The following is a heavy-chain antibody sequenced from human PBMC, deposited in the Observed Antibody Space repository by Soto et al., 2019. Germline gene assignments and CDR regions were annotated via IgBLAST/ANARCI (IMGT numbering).Heavy chain of an antibody. V-gene: IGHV1-69*01. CDR1: GGGTLSNDA. CDR3: AREVVTETTWGSFDS. Sequence: QVHLVQSGADGRKSGSSVRVSCTASGGGTLSNDAISWVRQAPGQGLEWRGWISPFFGTTDYSQSFQGRLTMTADASTGTVYMDLRSLKSDDTAVYYCAREVVTETTWGSFDSWGQGTLVTVSS. J-gene: IGHJ4*02. D-gene: IGHD2-21*02. CDR2: ISPFFGTT.